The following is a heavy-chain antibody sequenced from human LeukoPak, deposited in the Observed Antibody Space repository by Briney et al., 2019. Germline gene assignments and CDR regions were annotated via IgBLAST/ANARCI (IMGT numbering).Heavy chain of an antibody. D-gene: IGHD3-22*01. CDR1: GFSVSDNY. J-gene: IGHJ4*02. CDR2: LSAGGST. CDR3: ARVEYYDSSGYYELASHFDY. V-gene: IGHV3-66*01. Sequence: PGGSLRLSCAASGFSVSDNYMTWVRQAPGKGPEWVSDLSAGGSTYYADSVKGRFTISRDNSQNTLYLQMNVMRVEDTAVYYCARVEYYDSSGYYELASHFDYWGQGTLVTVSS.